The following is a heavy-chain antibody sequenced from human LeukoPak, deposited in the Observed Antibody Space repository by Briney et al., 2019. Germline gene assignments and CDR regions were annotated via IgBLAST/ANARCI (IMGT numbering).Heavy chain of an antibody. J-gene: IGHJ4*02. Sequence: SETLSLTCTVSGGSLIDYYWSWFRQPPGKGLEWIGYIYYSGSTNYNPSLKSRVTISVDTSKNQFSVKLSYVTAADTAVYYCARVSSSGILDYWGQGTLVTVSS. CDR1: GGSLIDYY. CDR2: IYYSGST. V-gene: IGHV4-59*01. CDR3: ARVSSSGILDY. D-gene: IGHD3-22*01.